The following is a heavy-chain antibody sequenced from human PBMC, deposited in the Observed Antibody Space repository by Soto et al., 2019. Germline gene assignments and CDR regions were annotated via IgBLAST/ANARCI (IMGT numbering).Heavy chain of an antibody. Sequence: QVQLVESGGGVVQPGRSLRLSCAASGFTFSSYGMHWVRQAPGKGLEWVAVIWYDGSNKYYADSVKGRFTISRDNSKNTLYLQMNSLRAEDTAVYYCAREGGGDWYYYYGMDVWGQGTTVTVSS. CDR3: AREGGGDWYYYYGMDV. V-gene: IGHV3-33*01. J-gene: IGHJ6*02. CDR2: IWYDGSNK. CDR1: GFTFSSYG. D-gene: IGHD2-21*02.